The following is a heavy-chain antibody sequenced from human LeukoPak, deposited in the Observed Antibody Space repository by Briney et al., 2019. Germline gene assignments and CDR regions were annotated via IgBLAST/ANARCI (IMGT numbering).Heavy chain of an antibody. CDR3: ARVAGYGSGSYYDWFDP. CDR2: ISAYNGNT. CDR1: GYTFTSYG. V-gene: IGHV1-18*01. Sequence: ASVKVSCKASGYTFTSYGISWVRQAPGQGLEWMGWISAYNGNTNYAQKLQGKVTMTTDTSTSTAYMELSSLRSEDTAVYYCARVAGYGSGSYYDWFDPWGQGTLVTVSS. J-gene: IGHJ5*02. D-gene: IGHD3-10*01.